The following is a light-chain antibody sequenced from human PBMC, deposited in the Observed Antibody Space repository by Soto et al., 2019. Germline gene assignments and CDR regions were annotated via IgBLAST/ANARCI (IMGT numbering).Light chain of an antibody. J-gene: IGLJ3*02. CDR2: STN. CDR1: SGSVSTSYY. V-gene: IGLV8-61*01. CDR3: VLYMGSGICV. Sequence: QTVVTQEPAFSVSPGRTVTLTCGLSSGSVSTSYYPSWYQQTPGQAPRTLIYSTNTRSSGVPDRFSGSILGNKAALTITGAQADDESDYYCVLYMGSGICVFGGGTQLTFL.